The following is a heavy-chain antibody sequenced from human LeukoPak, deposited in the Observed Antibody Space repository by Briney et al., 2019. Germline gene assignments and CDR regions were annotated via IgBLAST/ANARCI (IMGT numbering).Heavy chain of an antibody. CDR3: AKPWGIAVDY. CDR2: INHSGST. CDR1: GGSFSGYN. J-gene: IGHJ4*02. D-gene: IGHD6-19*01. V-gene: IGHV4-34*01. Sequence: PSETLSLTCAVYGGSFSGYNWSWIRQPPGKGLEWIGEINHSGSTNYNPSLKSRVTISVDTSKNQFSLKLSSVTAADTAVYYCAKPWGIAVDYWGQGTLVTVSS.